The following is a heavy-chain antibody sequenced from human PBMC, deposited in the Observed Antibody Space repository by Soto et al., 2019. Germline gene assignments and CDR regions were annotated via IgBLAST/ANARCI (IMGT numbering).Heavy chain of an antibody. Sequence: EVQVVESGGGLFPPGGSLRLSCAASGFTFSTYWMKWVRQAPGKGLVWVSHISNDGSRTNYADSVKGRFTISRDNAKNTLYLQMTSLRAEDTAVYYCARDGLYYDGMAVWGQGTTVIVSS. J-gene: IGHJ6*02. CDR3: ARDGLYYDGMAV. CDR1: GFTFSTYW. V-gene: IGHV3-74*01. CDR2: ISNDGSRT.